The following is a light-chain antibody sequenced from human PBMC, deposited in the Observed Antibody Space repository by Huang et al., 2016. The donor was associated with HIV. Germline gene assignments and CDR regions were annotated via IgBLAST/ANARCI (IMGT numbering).Light chain of an antibody. V-gene: IGKV3-15*01. CDR1: QSVASS. Sequence: EIVMTQSPATLSVSPGGRATLSCRASQSVASSLAWYQQKPGQTPRLLIYGTSTRATGIPARFSGSGSETEFTLTISSLQSEDFAVYYCQQYYRTPRTFGQGTKVEIK. CDR3: QQYYRTPRT. CDR2: GTS. J-gene: IGKJ1*01.